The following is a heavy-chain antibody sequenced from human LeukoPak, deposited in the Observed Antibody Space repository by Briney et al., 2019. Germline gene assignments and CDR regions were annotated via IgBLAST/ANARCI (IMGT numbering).Heavy chain of an antibody. CDR2: IYYSGST. D-gene: IGHD1-26*01. CDR3: ARLPLGAIEAFDI. CDR1: GGSISSYY. V-gene: IGHV4-59*08. Sequence: ETLSLTCTVSGGSISSYYWSWIRQPPGKGLEWIGYIYYSGSTNYNPSLKSRVTISVDTSKNQFSLKLSSVTAADTAVYYCARLPLGAIEAFDIWGQGTMVTVSS. J-gene: IGHJ3*02.